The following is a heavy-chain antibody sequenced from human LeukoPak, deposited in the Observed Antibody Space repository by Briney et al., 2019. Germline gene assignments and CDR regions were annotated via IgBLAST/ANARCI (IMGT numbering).Heavy chain of an antibody. Sequence: ASVKVSCKASGYTFTSYDINWVRQAIGQGLEWMGWMNPNSGNTGYAQKFQGRVTITRNTSISTAYMELSSLRSEDTAVYYCARGDLRRYYGSGSYYNKRAMVYWGQGTLVTVSS. D-gene: IGHD3-10*01. CDR2: MNPNSGNT. V-gene: IGHV1-8*03. J-gene: IGHJ4*02. CDR1: GYTFTSYD. CDR3: ARGDLRRYYGSGSYYNKRAMVY.